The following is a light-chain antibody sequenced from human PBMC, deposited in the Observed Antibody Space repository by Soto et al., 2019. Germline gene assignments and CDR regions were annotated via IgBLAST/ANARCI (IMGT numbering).Light chain of an antibody. CDR1: QSISSN. V-gene: IGKV3-15*01. CDR3: QQYETWRVWT. J-gene: IGKJ1*01. Sequence: IGLTQSAATLSVSPGEKATLSWGASQSISSNLAWYQQKPGQAPRLPLYGASTRATAIPARFSGSGSGTEFTLNITSLQAEDIAVYYCQQYETWRVWTFGQGTKVDIK. CDR2: GAS.